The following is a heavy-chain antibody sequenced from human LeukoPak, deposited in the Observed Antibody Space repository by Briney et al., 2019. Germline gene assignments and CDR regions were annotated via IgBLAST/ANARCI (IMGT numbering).Heavy chain of an antibody. V-gene: IGHV4-31*03. J-gene: IGHJ4*02. D-gene: IGHD4-17*01. CDR1: GGSVSSGGYY. CDR3: AREDAGTVTIDS. Sequence: SETLSLICTVSGGSVSSGGYYWDWIRQHPGKGLEWIGYIYDSGSTYYNPSLKSRVTISVDTSKNQFSLKLSSVTAADTAVYYCAREDAGTVTIDSWGQGTLVTVSS. CDR2: IYDSGST.